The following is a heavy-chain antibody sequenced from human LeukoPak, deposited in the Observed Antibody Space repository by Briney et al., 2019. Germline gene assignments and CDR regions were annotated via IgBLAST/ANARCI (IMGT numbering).Heavy chain of an antibody. D-gene: IGHD6-19*01. Sequence: SETLSLTCTVSGGSISSSTFYWGWIRQPPGKGLEWIGNIYYSGSTYYNPSLISRVTISVDTSKNQFSLKLNSVTAADTAVYYCARRNSGWNNYYFDYWGQGTLVTVSS. CDR3: ARRNSGWNNYYFDY. J-gene: IGHJ4*02. CDR2: IYYSGST. V-gene: IGHV4-39*01. CDR1: GGSISSSTFY.